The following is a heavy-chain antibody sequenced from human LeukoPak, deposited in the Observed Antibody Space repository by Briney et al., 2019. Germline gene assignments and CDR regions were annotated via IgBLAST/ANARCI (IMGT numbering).Heavy chain of an antibody. J-gene: IGHJ3*02. CDR2: INPNSGDT. CDR3: ARARPTVKAFDI. CDR1: GYSFSGYY. Sequence: EASVKVSCKASGYSFSGYYIHWVRQTPGLGLEWMGWINPNSGDTSYGQQFQGWVTMTRDTSISTAYMELSRLRSDDTAVYYCARARPTVKAFDIWGQGTMVTVSS. D-gene: IGHD4-17*01. V-gene: IGHV1-2*04.